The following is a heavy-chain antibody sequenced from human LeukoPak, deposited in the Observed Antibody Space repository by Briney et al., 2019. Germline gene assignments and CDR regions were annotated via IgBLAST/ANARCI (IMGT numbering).Heavy chain of an antibody. D-gene: IGHD3-22*01. J-gene: IGHJ4*02. Sequence: PGGSLGLSWAASGFTVSSNYMSWVRQAPGKGLEWVSRINSDGINTSYADSVKGRSTISRDNAKNTLNLQMNSLRAEDTAVYYCAKEPPRAYYYDSSGGYWGQGTLVTVSS. V-gene: IGHV3-74*01. CDR3: AKEPPRAYYYDSSGGY. CDR1: GFTVSSNY. CDR2: INSDGINT.